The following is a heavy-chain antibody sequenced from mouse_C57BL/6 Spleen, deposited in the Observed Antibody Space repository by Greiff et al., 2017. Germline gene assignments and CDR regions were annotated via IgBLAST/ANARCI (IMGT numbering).Heavy chain of an antibody. CDR2: IHPNSGST. V-gene: IGHV1-64*01. D-gene: IGHD1-1*01. CDR1: GYTFTSYW. Sequence: QVHVKQPGAELVKPGASVKLSCKASGYTFTSYWMHWVKQRPGQGLEWIGMIHPNSGSTNYNEKFKSKATLTVDKSSSTAYMQLSSLTSEDSAVYYCARRDGSSWYFDGWGTGTTVTVSS. CDR3: ARRDGSSWYFDG. J-gene: IGHJ1*03.